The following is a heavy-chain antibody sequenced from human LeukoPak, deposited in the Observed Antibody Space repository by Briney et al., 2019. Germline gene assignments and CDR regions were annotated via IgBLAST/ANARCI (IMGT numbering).Heavy chain of an antibody. V-gene: IGHV3-53*01. D-gene: IGHD2-21*02. Sequence: PGGSLRLSCAASGFTVSSNYMSWVRQAPGKGLEWVSVIYSGGSTYYADSVKGRFTISRDNSKNTLYLQMNSLRAEDTAAYYCARTTSLVTTINYYYMDVWGKGTTVTVSS. CDR1: GFTVSSNY. CDR2: IYSGGST. J-gene: IGHJ6*03. CDR3: ARTTSLVTTINYYYMDV.